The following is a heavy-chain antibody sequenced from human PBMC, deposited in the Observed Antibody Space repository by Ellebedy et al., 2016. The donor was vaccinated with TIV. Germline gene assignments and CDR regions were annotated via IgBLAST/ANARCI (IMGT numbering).Heavy chain of an antibody. CDR3: ARESYYGGNRYLDS. Sequence: GGSLRLXXAASGFSFSSYAMGWVRQTPVKGLEWVSVISTGGGRTYYANSVKGRFTLSRDDSKNMVYLQMNSLRAEDTAVYSCARESYYGGNRYLDSWGQGTLVTVSS. J-gene: IGHJ4*02. D-gene: IGHD4-23*01. CDR1: GFSFSSYA. V-gene: IGHV3-23*01. CDR2: ISTGGGRT.